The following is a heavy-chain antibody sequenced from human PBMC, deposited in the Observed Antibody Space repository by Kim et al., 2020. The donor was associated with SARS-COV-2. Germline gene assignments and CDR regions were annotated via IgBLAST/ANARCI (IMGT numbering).Heavy chain of an antibody. CDR3: ARSVRAAAAGTAPYYYYGMDV. J-gene: IGHJ6*02. D-gene: IGHD6-13*01. CDR1: GGSFSGYY. Sequence: SETLSLTCAVYGGSFSGYYWSWIRQPPGKGLEWIGEINHSGSTNYNPSLKSRVTISVDTSKNQFSLKLSSVTAADTAVYYCARSVRAAAAGTAPYYYYGMDVWGQGTTVTVAS. CDR2: INHSGST. V-gene: IGHV4-34*01.